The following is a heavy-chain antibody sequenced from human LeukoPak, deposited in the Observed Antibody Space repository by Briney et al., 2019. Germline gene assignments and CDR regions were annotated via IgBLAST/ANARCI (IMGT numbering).Heavy chain of an antibody. J-gene: IGHJ4*02. CDR3: ARGAWTFDY. CDR2: IKQDGTEK. V-gene: IGHV3-7*01. D-gene: IGHD3/OR15-3a*01. CDR1: GFIFSSYL. Sequence: GGSLRLSCVASGFIFSSYLMSWVRQAPGKGLEWVANIKQDGTEKYYVDSVKGRFTISRDNAKNSLYLQMNSLRAEDTAVYYCARGAWTFDYWGQGTLVSVSS.